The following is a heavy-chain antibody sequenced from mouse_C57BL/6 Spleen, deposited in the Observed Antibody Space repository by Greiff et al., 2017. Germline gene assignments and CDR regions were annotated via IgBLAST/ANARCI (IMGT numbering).Heavy chain of an antibody. D-gene: IGHD2-4*01. J-gene: IGHJ3*01. V-gene: IGHV1-15*01. CDR2: IDPETGGT. CDR1: GYTFTDYE. Sequence: VQLQQSGAELVRPGASVTLSCKASGYTFTDYEMHWVKQTPVHGLEWIGAIDPETGGTAYNQKFKGKAILTADTSSSTAYMELRSLTSEDSAVYYCTVNYDVAWFAYWGQGTLVTVSA. CDR3: TVNYDVAWFAY.